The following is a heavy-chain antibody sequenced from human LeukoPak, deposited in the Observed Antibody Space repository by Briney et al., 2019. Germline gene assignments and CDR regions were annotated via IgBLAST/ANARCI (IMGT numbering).Heavy chain of an antibody. CDR2: ISDTGNT. V-gene: IGHV3-23*01. Sequence: GGSLRLSCAASGFTLSSYAMSWVRQAPGKGLEWVSAISDTGNTYHADSVKGRFTISRDSSKNTLFLQMNRLRPEDAAVYYCAKAPVTACRGAFCYPFDYWGRGTLVTVSS. CDR3: AKAPVTACRGAFCYPFDY. CDR1: GFTLSSYA. J-gene: IGHJ4*02. D-gene: IGHD2-15*01.